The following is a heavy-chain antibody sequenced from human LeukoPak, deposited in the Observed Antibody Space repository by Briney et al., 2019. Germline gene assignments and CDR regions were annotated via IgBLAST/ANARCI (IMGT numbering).Heavy chain of an antibody. V-gene: IGHV3-33*06. CDR2: IWYDGSNK. D-gene: IGHD6-19*01. J-gene: IGHJ4*02. CDR1: GFTFSSYG. Sequence: GGSLRLSCAASGFTFSSYGMHWVRQAPGEGLEWVAVIWYDGSNKYYADSVKGRFTISRDNSKNTLYLQMNSLRAEDTAVYYCANDQGIAVAGHHFDYWGQGTLVTVSS. CDR3: ANDQGIAVAGHHFDY.